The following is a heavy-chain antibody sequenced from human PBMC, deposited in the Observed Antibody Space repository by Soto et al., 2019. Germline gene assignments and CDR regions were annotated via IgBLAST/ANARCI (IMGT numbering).Heavy chain of an antibody. D-gene: IGHD5-12*01. CDR2: IWYDGSNK. V-gene: IGHV3-33*01. CDR3: ARWTIAYDSGFDY. CDR1: GFTFSSYG. J-gene: IGHJ4*02. Sequence: GGSLRLSCAASGFTFSSYGMHWVRQAPGKGLEWVAVIWYDGSNKYYADSVKGRFTISRDNSKNTLYLQMNSLRAEDTAVYYCARWTIAYDSGFDYWGQGTLVTVSS.